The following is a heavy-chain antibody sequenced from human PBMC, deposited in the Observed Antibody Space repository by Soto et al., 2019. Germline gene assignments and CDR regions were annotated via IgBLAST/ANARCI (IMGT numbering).Heavy chain of an antibody. Sequence: EVQLVESVGGLVQPGGSLRLSCAASGFTFSSYSMNWVRQAPGKGLEWVSYISSSSSTIYYADSVKGRFTISRDNAQNSLYLQMNSLRDEDTALYYCARDNGVLLWFGELSDYYYGMDVWGQGTTVTVSS. D-gene: IGHD3-10*01. CDR1: GFTFSSYS. V-gene: IGHV3-48*02. CDR3: ARDNGVLLWFGELSDYYYGMDV. J-gene: IGHJ6*02. CDR2: ISSSSSTI.